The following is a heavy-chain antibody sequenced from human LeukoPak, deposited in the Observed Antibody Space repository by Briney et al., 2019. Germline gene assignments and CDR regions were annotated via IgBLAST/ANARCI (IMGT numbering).Heavy chain of an antibody. D-gene: IGHD3-22*01. J-gene: IGHJ3*02. V-gene: IGHV1-2*02. CDR2: INPHSGGT. CDR3: ASGFMDYDRSGYYDDAFDI. CDR1: GYTFTDYY. Sequence: ASVKVSCKASGYTFTDYYIHWVRQAPGQGLEWMGWINPHSGGTNYAQKFQGRVAMTRDTSTSTAYMELSRLRSDDTAVYFCASGFMDYDRSGYYDDAFDIWGQGTMVTVSS.